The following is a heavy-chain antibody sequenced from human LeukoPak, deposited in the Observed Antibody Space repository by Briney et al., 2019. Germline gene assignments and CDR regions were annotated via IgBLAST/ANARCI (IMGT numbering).Heavy chain of an antibody. V-gene: IGHV3-48*01. D-gene: IGHD4-17*01. CDR1: GFTFSSYS. J-gene: IGHJ4*02. CDR2: ISSSSSMI. CDR3: ARIMTTVTTVEY. Sequence: GGSLRLSCAASGFTFSSYSMNWVRQAPGKGLEWVSYISSSSSMIYYADSVKGRFTISRDNAKNSLYLQMNSLRAEDTAVYYCARIMTTVTTVEYWGQGTLVTVSS.